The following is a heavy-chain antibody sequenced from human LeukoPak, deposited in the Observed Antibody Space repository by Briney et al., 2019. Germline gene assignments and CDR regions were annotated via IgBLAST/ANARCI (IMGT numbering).Heavy chain of an antibody. CDR3: ARDLWVLEDYYDSSGYPSY. Sequence: PGGSLRLSCAASGFSLSSYSMKWVRQAPGKGLEWVSSISSRSSNINYADSVKGRFTVSRDNAKNSLYLQMNSLRAEDTAVYYCARDLWVLEDYYDSSGYPSYWGQGTLVTVSS. V-gene: IGHV3-21*01. J-gene: IGHJ4*02. D-gene: IGHD3-22*01. CDR2: ISSRSSNI. CDR1: GFSLSSYS.